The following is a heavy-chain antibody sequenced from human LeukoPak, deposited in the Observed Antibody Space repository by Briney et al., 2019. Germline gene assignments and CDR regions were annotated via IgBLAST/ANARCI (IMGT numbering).Heavy chain of an antibody. D-gene: IGHD5-24*01. CDR3: AGDRRWLQSGLDY. V-gene: IGHV4-59*01. Sequence: TSETLSLTCTVSGGSISSYYWSWIRQPLGKGLEWIGYIYYSGSTNYNPSLKSRVTISVDTSENQFSLKLSSVTAADTAVYYCAGDRRWLQSGLDYWGQGTLVTVFS. CDR2: IYYSGST. J-gene: IGHJ4*02. CDR1: GGSISSYY.